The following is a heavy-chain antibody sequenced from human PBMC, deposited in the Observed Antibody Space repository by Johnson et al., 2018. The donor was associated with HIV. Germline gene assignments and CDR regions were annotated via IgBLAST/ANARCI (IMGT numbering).Heavy chain of an antibody. J-gene: IGHJ3*02. CDR2: IWYDGSNK. V-gene: IGHV3-33*06. Sequence: VQVVESGGGVVQPGRSLRLSCAASGFTFSSYGMHWVRQAPGKGLEWVAVIWYDGSNKYYADSVKGRFTISRDNSKNTLYLQMNSLRAEDTAVYYCAKDIAAAGNDAFDIWGQGTMVTVSS. D-gene: IGHD6-13*01. CDR1: GFTFSSYG. CDR3: AKDIAAAGNDAFDI.